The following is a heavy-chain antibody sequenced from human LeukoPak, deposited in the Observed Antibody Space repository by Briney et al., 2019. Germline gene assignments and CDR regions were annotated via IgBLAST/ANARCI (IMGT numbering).Heavy chain of an antibody. CDR3: AKDQTGPYYYGMDV. CDR1: GFTFSGYA. J-gene: IGHJ6*02. V-gene: IGHV3-23*01. CDR2: ISGSGGST. Sequence: PGGSLRLSCAASGFTFSGYAMSWVRQAPGKGLEWVSAISGSGGSTYYADSVKGRFTISRDNSKNTLYLQMNSLRAEDTAVYYCAKDQTGPYYYGMDVWGQGTTVTVSS.